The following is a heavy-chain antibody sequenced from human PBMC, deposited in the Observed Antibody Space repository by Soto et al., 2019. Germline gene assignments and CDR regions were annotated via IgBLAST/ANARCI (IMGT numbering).Heavy chain of an antibody. J-gene: IGHJ3*02. Sequence: GGSLRLSCAASGFTFSSYGMHWVRQAPGKGLEWVAVIWYDGSNKYYADSVKGRFTISRDNSKNTLYLQMNSLRAEDTAVYYCATEIVLMVYALKNGAFDIWGQGTMVTVSS. V-gene: IGHV3-33*01. CDR3: ATEIVLMVYALKNGAFDI. CDR2: IWYDGSNK. CDR1: GFTFSSYG. D-gene: IGHD2-8*01.